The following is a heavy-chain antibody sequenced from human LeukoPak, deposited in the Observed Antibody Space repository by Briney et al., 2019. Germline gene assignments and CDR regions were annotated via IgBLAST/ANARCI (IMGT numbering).Heavy chain of an antibody. CDR2: IYYSGGT. Sequence: SETLSLTCVVYGGSFSGYYWSWVRQPPGKGLEWIGYIYYSGGTNYNPSLKSRVTISVDTSRNQFSLRLSSVTAADTAVYYCAREGVEDYYDSSGYLGDWGQGTLVTVSS. V-gene: IGHV4-59*01. J-gene: IGHJ4*02. CDR1: GGSFSGYY. D-gene: IGHD3-22*01. CDR3: AREGVEDYYDSSGYLGD.